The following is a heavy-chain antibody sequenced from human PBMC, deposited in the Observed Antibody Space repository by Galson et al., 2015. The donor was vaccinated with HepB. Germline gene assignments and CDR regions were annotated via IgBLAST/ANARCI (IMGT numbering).Heavy chain of an antibody. D-gene: IGHD3-10*01. V-gene: IGHV3-30-3*01. CDR2: ISYDGSNK. Sequence: SLRLSCAASGFTFSSYAMHWVRQAPGKGLEWVAVISYDGSNKYYADSVKGRFTISRDNSKNTLYLQMNSLRAEDTAVYYCARDRTYYGSGSYIDYWGQGTLVTVSS. J-gene: IGHJ4*02. CDR1: GFTFSSYA. CDR3: ARDRTYYGSGSYIDY.